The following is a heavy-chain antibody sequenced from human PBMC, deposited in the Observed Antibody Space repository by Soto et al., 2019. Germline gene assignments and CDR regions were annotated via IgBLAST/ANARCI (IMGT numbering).Heavy chain of an antibody. CDR1: GGSFSGYY. Sequence: SETLSLTCAVYGGSFSGYYWSWIRQPPGKGLEWIGEINHSGSTNYNPSLKSRVTISVDTSKNQFSPKLSSVTAADTAVYYCARGLYNGFAPWGQETLVTVSS. CDR3: ARGLYNGFAP. CDR2: INHSGST. J-gene: IGHJ5*02. V-gene: IGHV4-34*01.